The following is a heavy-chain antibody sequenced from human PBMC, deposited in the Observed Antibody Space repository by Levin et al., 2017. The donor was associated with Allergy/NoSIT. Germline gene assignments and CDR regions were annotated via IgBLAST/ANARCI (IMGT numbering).Heavy chain of an antibody. CDR3: ARHLASPLRQLDY. Sequence: GGSLRLSCKTSGYSFTTYWIGWVRQMPGKGLEWMGIIYPGASDIRYSPSFQGQVTISADNSISTAYLQWSSLQASDTAMYYCARHLASPLRQLDYWGQGTLVTVSS. J-gene: IGHJ4*02. CDR2: IYPGASDI. V-gene: IGHV5-51*01. CDR1: GYSFTTYW. D-gene: IGHD1-1*01.